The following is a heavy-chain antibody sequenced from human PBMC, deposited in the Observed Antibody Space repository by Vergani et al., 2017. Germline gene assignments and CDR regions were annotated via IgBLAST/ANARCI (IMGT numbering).Heavy chain of an antibody. V-gene: IGHV1-69-2*01. CDR2: VDPEDGET. CDR1: GYTFTDHY. Sequence: EVQLVQSGAEVKKPGATMKISCKVSGYTFTDHYMHWVQQAPGKGLEWMALVDPEDGETIYAEKFKGRVTIAADTSTDTAHLELRSLRSEDTAVYYCATPQKVTKGGREVWGQGTTVIVSS. D-gene: IGHD4-17*01. CDR3: ATPQKVTKGGREV. J-gene: IGHJ6*02.